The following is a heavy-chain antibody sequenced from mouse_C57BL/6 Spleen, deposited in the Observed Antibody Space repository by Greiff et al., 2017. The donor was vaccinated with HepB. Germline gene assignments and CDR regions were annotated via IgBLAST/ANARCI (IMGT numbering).Heavy chain of an antibody. CDR2: IYPRSGNT. CDR1: GYTFTSYG. D-gene: IGHD1-1*01. Sequence: VQLQQSGAELARPGASVKLSCKASGYTFTSYGISWVKQRTGQGLEWIGEIYPRSGNTYYNEKFKGKATLTADKSSSTAYMELRSLTSEDSAVYFCARREYGSRESWFAYWGQGTLVTVSA. J-gene: IGHJ3*01. CDR3: ARREYGSRESWFAY. V-gene: IGHV1-81*01.